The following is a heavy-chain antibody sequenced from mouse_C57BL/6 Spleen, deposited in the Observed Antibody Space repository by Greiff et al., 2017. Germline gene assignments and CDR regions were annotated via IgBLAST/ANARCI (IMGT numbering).Heavy chain of an antibody. J-gene: IGHJ2*01. CDR1: GYTFTSYW. CDR3: ASRRGYGTPFDY. Sequence: QVQLQQPGAELVRPGTSVKLSCKASGYTFTSYWMHWVKQRPGQGLEWIGVIHPSDSYTNYNQKFKGKATLTVDTSSSTAYMQRSSLTSEDSAVCYCASRRGYGTPFDYWGQGSTLTVSS. D-gene: IGHD2-1*01. V-gene: IGHV1-59*01. CDR2: IHPSDSYT.